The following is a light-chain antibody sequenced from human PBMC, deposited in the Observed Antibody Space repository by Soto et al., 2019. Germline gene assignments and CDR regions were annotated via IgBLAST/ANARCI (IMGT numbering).Light chain of an antibody. CDR3: QQFNSYRT. CDR2: KAS. V-gene: IGKV1-5*03. J-gene: IGKJ1*01. Sequence: DIQMTQSPSTLSASVGDRVTITCRASQSISSWLAWYQQKPGKAPKLLIYKASSLESGVPSRFSGSGSGTEFTLTISILHPDDFATYYCQQFNSYRTFGQGTKAEIK. CDR1: QSISSW.